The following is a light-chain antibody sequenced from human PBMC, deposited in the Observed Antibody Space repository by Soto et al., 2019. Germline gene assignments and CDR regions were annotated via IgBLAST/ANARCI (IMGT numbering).Light chain of an antibody. Sequence: QSALTQPASVSGSPGQSITISCTGTSSDVGDYNYVSWYQQHPGKAPKLMIYEVNNRPSGVSNRFSGSKSGNTASLTISGLQAEDEADYYCISSTGTGTRVFGGGTQLTVL. CDR3: ISSTGTGTRV. J-gene: IGLJ7*01. CDR2: EVN. CDR1: SSDVGDYNY. V-gene: IGLV2-14*01.